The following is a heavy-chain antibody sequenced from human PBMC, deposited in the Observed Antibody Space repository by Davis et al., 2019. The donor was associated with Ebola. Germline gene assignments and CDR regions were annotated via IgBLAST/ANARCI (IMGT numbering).Heavy chain of an antibody. CDR2: ISGSGGST. D-gene: IGHD2-2*01. J-gene: IGHJ2*01. V-gene: IGHV3-23*01. CDR1: ASTFSRYV. Sequence: WGSLRLSCAASASTFSRYVMRRVPQAPGKGVGWVALISGSGGSTSYAHPVKGRFTISRDNSKNTLYLQMNSLRAEETAVYYCAKDSIGSGYRTKYWYFDLWGRGTLVTVSS. CDR3: AKDSIGSGYRTKYWYFDL.